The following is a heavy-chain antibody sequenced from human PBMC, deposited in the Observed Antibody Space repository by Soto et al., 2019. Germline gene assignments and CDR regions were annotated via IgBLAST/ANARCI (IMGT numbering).Heavy chain of an antibody. J-gene: IGHJ6*02. CDR2: IYYSGST. V-gene: IGHV4-59*01. CDR1: GGSISSYY. CDR3: ARDWRYSSSWRNYYGMDV. Sequence: QVQLQESGPGLVKPSETLSLTCTVSGGSISSYYWSWIRQPPGKGLEWIGYIYYSGSTNYNPSLKRRVTISVDTSKDQFSRKLSSVTAADTAVYYCARDWRYSSSWRNYYGMDVWGQGTTVTVSS. D-gene: IGHD6-13*01.